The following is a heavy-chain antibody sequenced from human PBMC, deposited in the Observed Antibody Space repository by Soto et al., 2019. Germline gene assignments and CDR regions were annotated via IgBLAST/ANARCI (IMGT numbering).Heavy chain of an antibody. V-gene: IGHV2-70*11. J-gene: IGHJ4*02. Sequence: SGPTLVNPTQTLTLTCTFSGFSLSTSGMCVSWIRQPPGKALEWLARIDWDDDKYYSTSLKTRLTISKDTSKNQVVLTMTNMDPVDTATYYCARIRDDSSSWYSWNFDYWGQGTLVTVSS. CDR3: ARIRDDSSSWYSWNFDY. CDR2: IDWDDDK. D-gene: IGHD6-13*01. CDR1: GFSLSTSGMC.